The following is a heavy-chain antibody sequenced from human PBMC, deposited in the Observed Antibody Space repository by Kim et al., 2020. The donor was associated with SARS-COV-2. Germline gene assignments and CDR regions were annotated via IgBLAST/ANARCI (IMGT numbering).Heavy chain of an antibody. J-gene: IGHJ4*02. CDR1: GFTFSSYA. Sequence: GGSLRLSCAASGFTFSSYAMSWVRQAPGKGLEWVSAISGSGGSTYYADSVKGRFTISRDNSKNTLYLQMNSLRAEDTAVYYCATEGIVVVSAATGDYWGQGTLVTVSS. CDR3: ATEGIVVVSAATGDY. CDR2: ISGSGGST. V-gene: IGHV3-23*01. D-gene: IGHD2-2*01.